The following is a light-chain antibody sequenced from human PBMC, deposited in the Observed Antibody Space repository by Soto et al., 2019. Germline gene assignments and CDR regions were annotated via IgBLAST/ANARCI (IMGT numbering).Light chain of an antibody. J-gene: IGLJ1*01. CDR2: LEGSGSY. Sequence: QSVLTQSSSASASLGSSVKLTCTLSSGHSSYIIAWHQQQPGKAPRYLMKLEGSGSYNKGSGVPDRFSGSSSGADRSLTISNLQSEDEADYYCETWDSNTRVCGTGTKVTVL. CDR1: SGHSSYI. CDR3: ETWDSNTRV. V-gene: IGLV4-60*03.